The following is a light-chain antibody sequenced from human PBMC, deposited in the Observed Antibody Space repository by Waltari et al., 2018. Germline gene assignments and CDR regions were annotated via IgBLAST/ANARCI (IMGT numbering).Light chain of an antibody. CDR2: WAS. Sequence: EIVMTQSPESLAVSLGETATITCKSSQSILYPSNNKNYLAWYQQKPGQPPRLLIYWASSRDSGVPDRFSGSGSVTDFTLTISILQAEDVAVYYCQQYFDNPRTFGQGTRLEIK. J-gene: IGKJ2*01. CDR1: QSILYPSNNKNY. CDR3: QQYFDNPRT. V-gene: IGKV4-1*01.